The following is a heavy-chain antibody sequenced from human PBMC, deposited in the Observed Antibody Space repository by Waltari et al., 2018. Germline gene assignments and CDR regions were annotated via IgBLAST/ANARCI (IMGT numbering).Heavy chain of an antibody. CDR1: GYTFTGYY. J-gene: IGHJ5*02. Sequence: QVQLVQSGAEVKKPGASVKVSCTASGYTFTGYYIHWVRQAPGQGLEWMGRINPNSGGTNYAKKFQGRVTMTRDTSISTAYMELSRLRSDDTAVYYCARDASLASAFDPWGQGTLVTVSS. CDR2: INPNSGGT. D-gene: IGHD5-12*01. V-gene: IGHV1-2*06. CDR3: ARDASLASAFDP.